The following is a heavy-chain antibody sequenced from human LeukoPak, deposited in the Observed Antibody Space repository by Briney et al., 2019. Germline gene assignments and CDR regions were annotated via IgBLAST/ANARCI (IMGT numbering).Heavy chain of an antibody. CDR1: GFTFSSYD. J-gene: IGHJ4*02. Sequence: GGSLRLSCAASGFTFSSYDMHWVRQAPGKGLEWVVVIWYDGSNKYYADSVKGRFTISRDNSKNTLYLQMNSLRAEDTAVYYCARDLSSGWSLDYWGQGTLVTVSS. CDR2: IWYDGSNK. CDR3: ARDLSSGWSLDY. D-gene: IGHD6-19*01. V-gene: IGHV3-33*01.